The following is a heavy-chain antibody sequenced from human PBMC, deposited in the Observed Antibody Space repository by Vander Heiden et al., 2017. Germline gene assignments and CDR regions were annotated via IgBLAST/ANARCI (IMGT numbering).Heavy chain of an antibody. CDR1: GFTFSSYG. CDR2: ISSSSSYI. Sequence: AASGFTFSSYGMNWVRQAPGKGLEWVSSISSSSSYIYYADSVKGRFTISRDNAKNSLYLQMNSLRAEDTAVYYCARDRRSLAGDTAMVHYYYYGMDVWGQGTTVTVSS. V-gene: IGHV3-21*01. D-gene: IGHD5-18*01. CDR3: ARDRRSLAGDTAMVHYYYYGMDV. J-gene: IGHJ6*02.